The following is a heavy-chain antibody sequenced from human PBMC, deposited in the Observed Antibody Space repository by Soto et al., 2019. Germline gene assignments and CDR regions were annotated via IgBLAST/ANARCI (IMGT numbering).Heavy chain of an antibody. Sequence: GASLRLSCAASGFTFSSYSMNWVRQAPGKGLEWVSYISSSSSTIYYADSVKGRFTISRDNAKNSLYLQMNSLRDEDTAVYYCEREQRTRIYDILTGDFEYWGQGTLLTVSS. CDR2: ISSSSSTI. V-gene: IGHV3-48*02. CDR1: GFTFSSYS. CDR3: EREQRTRIYDILTGDFEY. D-gene: IGHD3-9*01. J-gene: IGHJ4*02.